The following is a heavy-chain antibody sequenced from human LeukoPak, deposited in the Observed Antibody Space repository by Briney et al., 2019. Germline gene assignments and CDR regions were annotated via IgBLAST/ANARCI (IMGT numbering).Heavy chain of an antibody. CDR2: ISSSGSAI. J-gene: IGHJ3*02. D-gene: IGHD1-14*01. CDR3: AREGTAQRDAFDI. CDR1: GFTFSSYE. Sequence: PGGSLRLSCAASGFTFSSYEMNWVRQAPGKGLEWVSYISSSGSAIYYADSVKGRFTISRDNAKNSLYLQMNSLRAEDTAVYYCAREGTAQRDAFDIWGRRTMVTVSS. V-gene: IGHV3-48*03.